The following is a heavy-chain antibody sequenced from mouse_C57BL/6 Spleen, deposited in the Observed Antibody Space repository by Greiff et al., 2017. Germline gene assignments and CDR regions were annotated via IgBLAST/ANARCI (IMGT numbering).Heavy chain of an antibody. CDR2: IYPGSGST. Sequence: QVQLKQPGAELVKPGASVKMSCKASGYTFTSYWITWVKQRPGQGLEWIGDIYPGSGSTNYNEKFKSKATLTVDTSSSTAYMQLSSLTSEDSAVYYCATNYYGYAMDYWGQGTSVTVSS. D-gene: IGHD1-1*01. J-gene: IGHJ4*01. V-gene: IGHV1-55*01. CDR3: ATNYYGYAMDY. CDR1: GYTFTSYW.